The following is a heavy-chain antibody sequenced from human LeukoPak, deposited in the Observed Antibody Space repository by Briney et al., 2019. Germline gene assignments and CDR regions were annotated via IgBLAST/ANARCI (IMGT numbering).Heavy chain of an antibody. V-gene: IGHV3-30*02. D-gene: IGHD3-3*01. Sequence: PGGSLRLSCAASGFTFSSYGMHWVRQAPGKGLEWVAFIRYDGSNKYYADSVKGRFTISRDNSKNTLYLQMNSLRAEDTAVYYCAREAARFLEWFPSKWGQGTLVTVSS. J-gene: IGHJ4*02. CDR1: GFTFSSYG. CDR2: IRYDGSNK. CDR3: AREAARFLEWFPSK.